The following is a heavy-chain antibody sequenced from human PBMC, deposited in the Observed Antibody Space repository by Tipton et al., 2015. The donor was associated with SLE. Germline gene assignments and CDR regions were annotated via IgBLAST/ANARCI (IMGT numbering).Heavy chain of an antibody. CDR1: GGSFSGYY. CDR2: IYYSGST. V-gene: IGHV4-34*11. Sequence: TLSLTCAVYGGSFSGYYWSWIRQPPGKGLEWIGSIYYSGSTNYNPSLKSRVTISVDTSRNQFSLTLSSVTAADTAIYYCASQSSGWNDWYFDLWGRGTLVTVSS. D-gene: IGHD6-25*01. J-gene: IGHJ2*01. CDR3: ASQSSGWNDWYFDL.